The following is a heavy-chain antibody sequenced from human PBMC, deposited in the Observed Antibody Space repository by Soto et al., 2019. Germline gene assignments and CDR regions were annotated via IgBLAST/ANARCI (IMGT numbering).Heavy chain of an antibody. CDR3: ARGVLRYYYYGMDV. J-gene: IGHJ6*02. V-gene: IGHV4-59*02. CDR1: VDSVSSYY. CDR2: IYISGNT. Sequence: QVQLQESGPGLVKPSETLSLSCTVSVDSVSSYYWSWIRQLPGRGLEWIGYIYISGNTNYNPSLKSRVTISRDTSKNQFSLTLKSVTAADTAVYYCARGVLRYYYYGMDVWGPGTTVTVSS.